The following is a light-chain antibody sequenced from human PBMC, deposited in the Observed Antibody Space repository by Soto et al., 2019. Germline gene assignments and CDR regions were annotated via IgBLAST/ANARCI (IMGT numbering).Light chain of an antibody. CDR1: HDITNY. CDR3: QQHDGFPYI. J-gene: IGKJ2*01. V-gene: IGKV1-33*01. CDR2: DAS. Sequence: IQMTQSPLFLSASVGDRVTITCQASHDITNYLNWYQQKPGKAPKLLIYDASMLETGVPSRFSGGGSGTHFTLTISSLHLEDVATYYCQQHDGFPYIFGPGTKVDIK.